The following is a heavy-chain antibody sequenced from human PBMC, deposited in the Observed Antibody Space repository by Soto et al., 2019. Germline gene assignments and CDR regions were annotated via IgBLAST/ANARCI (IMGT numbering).Heavy chain of an antibody. V-gene: IGHV1-69*01. Sequence: QVQLVQSGAEVKKPGSSVKVSCKASGGTFSSYAISWVRQAPGQGLEWMGGSIPISETTNYAQKFQGRVTITADESKSTAYMELSSRRSEDTAVYYCARSQGSSTSLEIYYYYSYGMDVWGQGTTVTVSS. J-gene: IGHJ6*02. CDR1: GGTFSSYA. CDR2: SIPISETT. D-gene: IGHD2-2*01. CDR3: ARSQGSSTSLEIYYYYSYGMDV.